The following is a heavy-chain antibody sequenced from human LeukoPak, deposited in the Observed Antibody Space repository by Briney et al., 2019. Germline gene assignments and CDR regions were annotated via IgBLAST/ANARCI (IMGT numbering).Heavy chain of an antibody. CDR2: IYHSGST. V-gene: IGHV4-38-2*01. CDR1: GDSISSGYY. Sequence: SETLSLTCDVSGDSISSGYYWGWIRQPPGKGLEWIGSIYHSGSTTYNPSPKSRVTISADTPKNQSSLKVRSVTAADTAVYYCARNSSGWFFDYWGKGTLVTVSS. D-gene: IGHD6-19*01. J-gene: IGHJ4*02. CDR3: ARNSSGWFFDY.